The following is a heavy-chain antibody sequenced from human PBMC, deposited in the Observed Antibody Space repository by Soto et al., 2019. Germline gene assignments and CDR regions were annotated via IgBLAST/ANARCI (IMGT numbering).Heavy chain of an antibody. Sequence: GGSLRLSCAASGFTFSTSNMNWVRQPPGKGLEWLSYISSSSGAIFYADSVRGRFTISRDNARNSMSLQMSSLRADDTAVYYCARDSPGDRNFDFWGQGTLVTVSS. CDR2: ISSSSGAI. V-gene: IGHV3-48*04. J-gene: IGHJ4*02. CDR3: ARDSPGDRNFDF. CDR1: GFTFSTSN.